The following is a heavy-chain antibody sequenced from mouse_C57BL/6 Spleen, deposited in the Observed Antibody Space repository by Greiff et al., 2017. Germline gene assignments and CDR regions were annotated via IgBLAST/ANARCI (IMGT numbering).Heavy chain of an antibody. CDR3: ANGDCYSPFAY. Sequence: VQLQQSGPELVKPGASVKISCKASGYTFTDYYMNWVKQSHGKSLEWIGDINPNNGGTSYNQKFKGKATLTVDKSSSTAYMELRSLTSEDSAVYYCANGDCYSPFAYWGQGTLVTVSA. CDR1: GYTFTDYY. V-gene: IGHV1-26*01. CDR2: INPNNGGT. J-gene: IGHJ3*01. D-gene: IGHD2-3*01.